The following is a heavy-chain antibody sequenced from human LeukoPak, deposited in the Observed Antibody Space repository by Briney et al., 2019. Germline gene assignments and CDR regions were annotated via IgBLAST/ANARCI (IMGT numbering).Heavy chain of an antibody. CDR1: GFTFSSCA. CDR3: AKEASRGFDI. Sequence: GGSPRLSCAASGFTFSSCAMSWVRQAPGKGLEWVSGITSGGSTYKVDSVKGRFTISRDNSKNTLYLQMNSLRAEDTAVYYCAKEASRGFDIWGQGTMVTVSS. J-gene: IGHJ3*02. V-gene: IGHV3-23*01. D-gene: IGHD6-6*01. CDR2: ITSGGST.